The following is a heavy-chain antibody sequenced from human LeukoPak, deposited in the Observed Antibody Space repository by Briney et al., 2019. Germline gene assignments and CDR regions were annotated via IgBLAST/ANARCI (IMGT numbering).Heavy chain of an antibody. J-gene: IGHJ4*02. CDR3: ARAGELDPIRPGY. CDR1: GDSISSTSYY. D-gene: IGHD3-16*01. CDR2: IYNSGTT. Sequence: NPSETLSLTCTVSGDSISSTSYYWDWIRQPPGKGLEWIGSIYNSGTTYYNPSLKSRVTISVDTSKNQFSLKVSSVTAADTAVYYCARAGELDPIRPGYWGQGTLVTVSS. V-gene: IGHV4-39*07.